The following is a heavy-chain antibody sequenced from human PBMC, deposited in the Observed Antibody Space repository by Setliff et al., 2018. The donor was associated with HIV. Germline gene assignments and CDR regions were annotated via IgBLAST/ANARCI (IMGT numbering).Heavy chain of an antibody. D-gene: IGHD4-17*01. CDR2: ISTYNDNT. CDR1: GYTFTSHG. V-gene: IGHV1-18*01. Sequence: ASVKVSCKASGYTFTSHGISWVRQAPGQGLEWMGWISTYNDNTNYAQKLQGRVTMTTETSTSTAYMEPRSLRTDDTAVYYCARHDGLRSVHGAFDIWGQGTMVTVSS. J-gene: IGHJ3*02. CDR3: ARHDGLRSVHGAFDI.